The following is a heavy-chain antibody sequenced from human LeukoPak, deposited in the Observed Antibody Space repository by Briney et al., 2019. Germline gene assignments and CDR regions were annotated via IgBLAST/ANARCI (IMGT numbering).Heavy chain of an antibody. D-gene: IGHD3-9*01. Sequence: PGGSLRLSCAASGFTFSSYSMNWVRQAPGKGLEWVSSISSSSSYIYYADSVKGRFTISRDNAKNSLYLQMNSLRAEDTAVYYCARDHNYDILTGYPDYWGQGTLVTVSS. V-gene: IGHV3-21*01. CDR3: ARDHNYDILTGYPDY. J-gene: IGHJ4*02. CDR2: ISSSSSYI. CDR1: GFTFSSYS.